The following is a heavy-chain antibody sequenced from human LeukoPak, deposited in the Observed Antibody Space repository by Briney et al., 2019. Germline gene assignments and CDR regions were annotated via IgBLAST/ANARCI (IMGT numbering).Heavy chain of an antibody. CDR2: IYHTGST. CDR1: GYSISSGYY. Sequence: SETLSLTCAVSGYSISSGYYWGWIRQPPGKGLEWIGSIYHTGSTYYNPSLQSRVTISLDSPKNQFSLKLTSVTAADTAVYYCASGGTAVVMALTSYFDTWGQGTPVTVSS. J-gene: IGHJ4*02. CDR3: ASGGTAVVMALTSYFDT. D-gene: IGHD3-22*01. V-gene: IGHV4-38-2*01.